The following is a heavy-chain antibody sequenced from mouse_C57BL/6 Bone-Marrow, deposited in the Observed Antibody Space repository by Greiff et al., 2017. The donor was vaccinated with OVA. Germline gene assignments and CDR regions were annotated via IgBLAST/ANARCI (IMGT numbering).Heavy chain of an antibody. CDR2: IRSGGSYT. D-gene: IGHD2-2*01. Sequence: EVKLVESGGDLVKPGGSLKLSCAASGFTFSSYGMSWVRQTPDKRLEWVATIRSGGSYTYYPDSVKGRFTISRDNAKNTLYLQMSSLKSEDTAMYYCARQWGYGAYWGQGTLVTVSA. CDR3: ARQWGYGAY. V-gene: IGHV5-6*01. CDR1: GFTFSSYG. J-gene: IGHJ3*01.